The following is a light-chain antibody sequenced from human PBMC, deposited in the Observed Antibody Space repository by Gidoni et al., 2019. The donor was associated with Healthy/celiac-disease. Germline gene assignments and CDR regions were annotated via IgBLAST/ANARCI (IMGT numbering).Light chain of an antibody. V-gene: IGKV1-13*02. J-gene: IGKJ1*01. Sequence: AIQLTQSPSSLSASVGDRVIITCRASQGISSALAWYQENPGKAPKLLIYDASSLESGVPSRFSGSGSGTDFTLTISSLQPEDFATYYCQQFNSYPRTFGQGTKVEIK. CDR1: QGISSA. CDR3: QQFNSYPRT. CDR2: DAS.